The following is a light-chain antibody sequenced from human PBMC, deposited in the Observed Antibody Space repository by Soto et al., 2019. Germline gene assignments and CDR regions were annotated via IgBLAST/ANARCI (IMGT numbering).Light chain of an antibody. V-gene: IGLV1-51*02. CDR2: ENN. CDR1: SSNIGNRY. CDR3: GTWDNNLNAGV. Sequence: QSVLMQPPSVSAAPGQKVTISCSGSSSNIGNRYVSWYQHFPGTAPKLLIYENNKRPSGIPDRFSGSKSGTSATLGITGLQTGDEADYYCGTWDNNLNAGVFGGGTKLTVL. J-gene: IGLJ3*02.